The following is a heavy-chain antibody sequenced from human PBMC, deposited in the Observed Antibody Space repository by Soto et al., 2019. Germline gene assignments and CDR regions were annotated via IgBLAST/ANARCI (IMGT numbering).Heavy chain of an antibody. V-gene: IGHV1-69*13. Sequence: ASVKVSCKASGGTFSSYAISWVRQAPGQGLEWMGGIIPIFGTANYAQKFQGRVTITADESTSTAYMELSSLRSEDTAVYYCARAPICSGGSCYSVGMDVWGQGTTVTVSS. J-gene: IGHJ6*02. CDR2: IIPIFGTA. CDR3: ARAPICSGGSCYSVGMDV. CDR1: GGTFSSYA. D-gene: IGHD2-15*01.